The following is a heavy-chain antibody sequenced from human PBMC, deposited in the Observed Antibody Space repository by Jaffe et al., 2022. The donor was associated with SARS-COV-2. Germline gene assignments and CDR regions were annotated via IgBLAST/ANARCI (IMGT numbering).Heavy chain of an antibody. V-gene: IGHV3-9*01. CDR3: AKDFFEYSSSPDLDY. D-gene: IGHD6-6*01. Sequence: EVQLVESGGGLVQPGRSLRLSCAASGFTFDDYAMHWVRQAPGKGLEWVSGISWNSGSIGYADSVKGRFTISRDNAKNSLYLQMNSLRAEDTALYYCAKDFFEYSSSPDLDYWGQGTLVTVSS. CDR2: ISWNSGSI. CDR1: GFTFDDYA. J-gene: IGHJ4*02.